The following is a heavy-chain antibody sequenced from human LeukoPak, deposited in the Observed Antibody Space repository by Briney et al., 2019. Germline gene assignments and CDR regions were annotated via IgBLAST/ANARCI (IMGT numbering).Heavy chain of an antibody. CDR2: IYTSGST. Sequence: AETLSLTCTVSGGSISSYYWNWLRQPAGKGLEWIGRIYTSGSTNYNPSLKSRVTMSVDTSKNQFSLKLSSVTAADTAVYYCARSRFRDAFDIWGQGTMVTVSS. D-gene: IGHD3-10*01. CDR1: GGSISSYY. V-gene: IGHV4-4*07. CDR3: ARSRFRDAFDI. J-gene: IGHJ3*02.